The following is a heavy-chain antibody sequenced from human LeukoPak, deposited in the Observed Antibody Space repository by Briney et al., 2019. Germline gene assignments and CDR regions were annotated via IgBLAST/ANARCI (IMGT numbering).Heavy chain of an antibody. Sequence: ASVKVSCKASGYTFTGYYMHWVRQAPGQGLEWMRWINPNSGGTNYAQKFQGRVTMTRDTSISTAYMELSRLRSDDTAVYYCARAGSSSWYGDLDYWGQGTLVTVSS. V-gene: IGHV1-2*02. J-gene: IGHJ4*02. CDR1: GYTFTGYY. D-gene: IGHD6-13*01. CDR2: INPNSGGT. CDR3: ARAGSSSWYGDLDY.